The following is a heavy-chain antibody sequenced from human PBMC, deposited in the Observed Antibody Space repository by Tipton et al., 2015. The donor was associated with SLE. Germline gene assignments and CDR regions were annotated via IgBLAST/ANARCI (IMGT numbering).Heavy chain of an antibody. CDR1: GFTFSSYA. D-gene: IGHD4-17*01. CDR2: ISGSGGGT. Sequence: SLRLSCAASGFTFSSYAMSWVRQAPGKGLEWVSAISGSGGGTYYADSVKGRFTISRDNSKNTLYLQMNSLRAEDTAVYYCAKDTALDIDYGGYASDYWGQGTLVTVSS. CDR3: AKDTALDIDYGGYASDY. V-gene: IGHV3-23*01. J-gene: IGHJ4*02.